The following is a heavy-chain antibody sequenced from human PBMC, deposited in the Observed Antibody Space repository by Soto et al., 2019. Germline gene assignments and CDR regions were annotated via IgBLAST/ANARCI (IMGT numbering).Heavy chain of an antibody. CDR2: IWYDGSNK. CDR3: ARDSSYGGNDAFDI. CDR1: GFTFSSYG. V-gene: IGHV3-33*01. J-gene: IGHJ3*02. D-gene: IGHD5-12*01. Sequence: QVQLVESGGGVVRPGRSLRLSCAASGFTFSSYGMHWVRQAPGKGLEWVAVIWYDGSNKYYADSVKGRFTISRDNSKNTLYLQMNSLRAEDTAVYYCARDSSYGGNDAFDIWGQGTMVTVSS.